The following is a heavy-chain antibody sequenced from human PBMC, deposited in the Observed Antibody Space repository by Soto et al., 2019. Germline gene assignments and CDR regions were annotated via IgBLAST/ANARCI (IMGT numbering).Heavy chain of an antibody. CDR1: GGSISSDNHY. CDR3: ARGQALLDA. Sequence: QVQLQESGPGLVKPSQTLSLTCTVSGGSISSDNHYWNWIRQHPGKGLEWIGYIYYSGSTYYNPSPRSRVTISVDTSQNQFSLKVSSVTAADTAVYYCARGQALLDAWGQGTTVTVSS. V-gene: IGHV4-31*03. J-gene: IGHJ6*02. CDR2: IYYSGST. D-gene: IGHD2-15*01.